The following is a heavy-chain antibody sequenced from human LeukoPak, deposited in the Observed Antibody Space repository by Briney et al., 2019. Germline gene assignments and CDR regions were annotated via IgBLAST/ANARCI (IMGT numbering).Heavy chain of an antibody. J-gene: IGHJ4*02. Sequence: SETLSLTCTVSGGSISSYYWSWIRQPPGKGLEWIGYIYYSGSTNYNPSFKSRVTISVDTSKNQFSLKLSSVTAADTAVYYCASGASSPTDYWGQGTLVTVSS. CDR3: ASGASSPTDY. CDR2: IYYSGST. V-gene: IGHV4-59*01. CDR1: GGSISSYY. D-gene: IGHD6-13*01.